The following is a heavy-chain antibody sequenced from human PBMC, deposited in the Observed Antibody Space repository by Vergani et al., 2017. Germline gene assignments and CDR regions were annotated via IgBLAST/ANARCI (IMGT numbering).Heavy chain of an antibody. CDR2: ISWNSGSI. CDR1: GFTFSDYY. CDR3: AKGITIFGVVGWFDP. Sequence: QVQLVESGGGLVKPGGSLRLSCAASGFTFSDYYMSWIRQAPGKGLEWVSGISWNSGSIGYADSVKGRFTISRDNAKNSLYLQMNSLRAEDTAVYYCAKGITIFGVVGWFDPWGQGTLGTVSA. V-gene: IGHV3-11*01. J-gene: IGHJ5*02. D-gene: IGHD3-3*01.